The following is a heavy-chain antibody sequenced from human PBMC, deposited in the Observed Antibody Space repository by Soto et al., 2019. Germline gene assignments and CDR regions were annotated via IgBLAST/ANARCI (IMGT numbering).Heavy chain of an antibody. CDR3: ARAGTPNYDYVLGDWLDP. CDR2: MNPNSGNT. J-gene: IGHJ5*02. Sequence: ASVKVSCKASGYTFTSYDINWVRQATGQGLEWMGWMNPNSGNTGYAQKFQGRVTMTRNTSISTAYMELSSLRSEDTAVYYCARAGTPNYDYVLGDWLDPWGPGTMLTV. CDR1: GYTFTSYD. V-gene: IGHV1-8*01. D-gene: IGHD3-16*01.